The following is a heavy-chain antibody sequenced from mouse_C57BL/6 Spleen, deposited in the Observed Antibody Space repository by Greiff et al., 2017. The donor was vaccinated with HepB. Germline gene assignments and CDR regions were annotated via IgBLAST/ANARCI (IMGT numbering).Heavy chain of an antibody. V-gene: IGHV5-2*01. CDR1: EYEFPSHD. D-gene: IGHD2-1*01. J-gene: IGHJ1*03. Sequence: EVQLVESGGGLVQPGASLKLSCESNEYEFPSHDMSWVRKTPEKRLELVAAINSDGGSTYYPDTMERRFIISRDTTKKTLYLQMSSLRSEDTALYYCARRGLYGNYDSYWYFDVWGTGTTVTVSS. CDR3: ARRGLYGNYDSYWYFDV. CDR2: INSDGGST.